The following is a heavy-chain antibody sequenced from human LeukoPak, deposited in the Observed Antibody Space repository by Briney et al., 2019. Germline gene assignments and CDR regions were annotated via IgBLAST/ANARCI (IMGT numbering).Heavy chain of an antibody. J-gene: IGHJ4*02. CDR3: ASTYRSSSGASFDY. Sequence: ASVKVSCKASGGTFSSYTISWVRQAPGQGLDWMGRIIPILGIANYAQKFQSRVTITADKSTSTAYMELSSLRSEDTAIYYCASTYRSSSGASFDYWGQGTLVTVSS. D-gene: IGHD6-6*01. CDR1: GGTFSSYT. V-gene: IGHV1-69*02. CDR2: IIPILGIA.